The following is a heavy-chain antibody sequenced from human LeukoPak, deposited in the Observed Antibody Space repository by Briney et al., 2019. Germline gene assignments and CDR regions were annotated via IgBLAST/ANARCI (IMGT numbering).Heavy chain of an antibody. D-gene: IGHD3-10*01. CDR2: ISAYNSNT. CDR3: ARAAGSGSYPWTDY. CDR1: GYTFTSYG. J-gene: IGHJ4*02. V-gene: IGHV1-18*01. Sequence: ASLKVSCMPSGYTFTSYGISWVRQAPGQAREWMGWISAYNSNTNYAQKLQGRVTMTTDTSTSTAYMELRSLRSDDTAVYYCARAAGSGSYPWTDYWGQGTLVTVSS.